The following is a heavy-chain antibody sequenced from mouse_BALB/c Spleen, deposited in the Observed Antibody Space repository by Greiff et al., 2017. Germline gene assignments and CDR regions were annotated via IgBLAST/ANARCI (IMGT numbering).Heavy chain of an antibody. V-gene: IGHV1-67*01. CDR2: ISTYYGNT. J-gene: IGHJ2*01. Sequence: QVQLKQSGPELVRPGVSVKISCKGSGYTFTDYAMHWVKQSHAKSLEWIGVISTYYGNTNYNQKFKGKATMTVDKSSSTAYMELARLTSEDSAIYYCARSGEAYDRYDGTPYYFDYWGQGTTLTVSS. CDR3: ARSGEAYDRYDGTPYYFDY. CDR1: GYTFTDYA. D-gene: IGHD2-14*01.